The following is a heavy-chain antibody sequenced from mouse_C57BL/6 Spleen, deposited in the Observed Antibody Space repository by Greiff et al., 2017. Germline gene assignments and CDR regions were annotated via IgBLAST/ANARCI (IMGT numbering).Heavy chain of an antibody. Sequence: EVKLVESGEGLVKPGGSLKLSCAASGFTFSSYAMSWVRQTPEKRLEWVAYISSGGDYIYYADTVKGRFTISRDNARNTLYMQMSSLKSEDTAMYYCTRGETYYYGSNWYFDVWGTGTTVTVSS. CDR2: ISSGGDYI. CDR3: TRGETYYYGSNWYFDV. J-gene: IGHJ1*03. D-gene: IGHD1-1*01. V-gene: IGHV5-9-1*02. CDR1: GFTFSSYA.